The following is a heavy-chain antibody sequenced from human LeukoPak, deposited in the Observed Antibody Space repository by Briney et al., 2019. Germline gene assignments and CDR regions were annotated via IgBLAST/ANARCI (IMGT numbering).Heavy chain of an antibody. V-gene: IGHV3-7*01. CDR2: IGKDGSEK. CDR3: TRDIVWLQLEH. CDR1: GFAFPTYW. D-gene: IGHD5-24*01. Sequence: QPGGSLRLSCEASGFAFPTYWMVWVRQAPGKGLEWVASIGKDGSEKSYADSVKGRFTISRDNVRYSLYLQMSSLRVEDTAIYYCTRDIVWLQLEHWGQGALVTVSS. J-gene: IGHJ1*01.